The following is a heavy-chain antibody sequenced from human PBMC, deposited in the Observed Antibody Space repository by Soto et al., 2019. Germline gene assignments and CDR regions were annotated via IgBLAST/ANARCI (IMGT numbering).Heavy chain of an antibody. CDR1: GGSISSSSYY. CDR2: IYYSGST. D-gene: IGHD5-12*01. Sequence: QLQLQESGPGLVKPSETLSLTCTVSGGSISSSSYYWGWIRQPPGKGLEWIGSIYYSGSTYYNPSLKSRVTISVDTSKFQFSLKRSSVTAADTAVYSCARHAGVATTSFWFDPWGQGTLVTVSS. J-gene: IGHJ5*02. CDR3: ARHAGVATTSFWFDP. V-gene: IGHV4-39*01.